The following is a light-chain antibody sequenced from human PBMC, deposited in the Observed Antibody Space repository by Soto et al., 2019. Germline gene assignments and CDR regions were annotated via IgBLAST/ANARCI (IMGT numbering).Light chain of an antibody. CDR3: AAWDDNLNGVV. CDR2: SNN. Sequence: QLVLTQPPSASGTPGQRVTISCSGSSSNIGSNTVNWYQQLPGTAPKLLIYSNNQRPSGVPDRFSGSKSGTSASLVISGLQSEDEADYYCAAWDDNLNGVVFGGGTKLTVL. CDR1: SSNIGSNT. J-gene: IGLJ2*01. V-gene: IGLV1-44*01.